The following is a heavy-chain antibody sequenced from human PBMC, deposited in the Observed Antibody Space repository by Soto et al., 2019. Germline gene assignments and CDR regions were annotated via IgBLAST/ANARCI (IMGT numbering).Heavy chain of an antibody. CDR2: INHSGST. CDR1: GGFFSGYY. Sequence: SETLSLTCAVYGGFFSGYYWTWIRQPPGTGLEWIGEINHSGSTNYNPSLKSRVTISVDTSKNQFSPKLSSVTAADTAVYYCARGITGTTGGYYYYYGMDVWGQGTTVTVSS. CDR3: ARGITGTTGGYYYYYGMDV. V-gene: IGHV4-34*01. D-gene: IGHD1-7*01. J-gene: IGHJ6*02.